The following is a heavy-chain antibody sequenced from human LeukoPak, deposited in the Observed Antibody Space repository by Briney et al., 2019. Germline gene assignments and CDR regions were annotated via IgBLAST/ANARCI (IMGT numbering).Heavy chain of an antibody. J-gene: IGHJ4*02. Sequence: PGGSLRLSCAASGFTFSSYSMNWVRQAPGKGLEWVSSISSSSSYIYYADSVKGRFTISRDNAKNSLYLQMNSLRAEDTAVYYCARTWGFGQSDDYWGQGTLVTVSS. CDR1: GFTFSSYS. CDR3: ARTWGFGQSDDY. V-gene: IGHV3-21*01. D-gene: IGHD3/OR15-3a*01. CDR2: ISSSSSYI.